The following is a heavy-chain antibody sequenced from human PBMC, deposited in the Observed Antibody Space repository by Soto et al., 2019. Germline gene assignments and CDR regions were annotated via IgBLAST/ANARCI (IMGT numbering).Heavy chain of an antibody. CDR2: IWYDGSNK. D-gene: IGHD1-26*01. V-gene: IGHV3-33*01. Sequence: PGGSLRLSCAASGFTFSSYGMHWVRQAPGKGLEWVAVIWYDGSNKYYAGSVKGRFTISRDNSKNTLYLQMNSLRAEDTAVYYCAREQSIVGATYEASPWGQGTLVTVSS. J-gene: IGHJ5*02. CDR1: GFTFSSYG. CDR3: AREQSIVGATYEASP.